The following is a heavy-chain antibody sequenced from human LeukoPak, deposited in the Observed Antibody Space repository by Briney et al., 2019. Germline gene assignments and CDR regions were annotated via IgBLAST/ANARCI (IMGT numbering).Heavy chain of an antibody. CDR2: IRNDGSDK. Sequence: GGSLRLSCATAGLTFSNHGMHWVRQAPGKGLEWVTFIRNDGSDKYYAASVKGRFTISRDNSKNTLYLQMNTLRAEDTAVYYCAKDKGVVAFDIWGQGTMVTVSS. J-gene: IGHJ3*02. CDR1: GLTFSNHG. D-gene: IGHD2-15*01. V-gene: IGHV3-30*02. CDR3: AKDKGVVAFDI.